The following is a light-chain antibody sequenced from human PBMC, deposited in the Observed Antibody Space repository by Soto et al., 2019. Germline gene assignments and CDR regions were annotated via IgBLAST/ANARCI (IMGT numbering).Light chain of an antibody. CDR3: QQYGST. CDR2: GAS. Sequence: EDALTQSPGTLSLSPGERATLSCRAGQNLASKYLAWYQQTAGQAPRLLIYGASSRATGIPDRFSGSGSGTDFTLTISRLEPEDFAVYYCQQYGSTFGQGTRLEIK. V-gene: IGKV3-20*01. CDR1: QNLASKY. J-gene: IGKJ5*01.